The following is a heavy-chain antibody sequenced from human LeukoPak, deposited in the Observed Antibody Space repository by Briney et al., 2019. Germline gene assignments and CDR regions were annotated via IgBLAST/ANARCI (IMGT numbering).Heavy chain of an antibody. CDR1: GFTFSSYA. V-gene: IGHV3-23*01. CDR3: AKFRYDSSGYFDY. CDR2: TSGSGGST. D-gene: IGHD3-22*01. J-gene: IGHJ4*02. Sequence: PGGSLRLSCAASGFTFSSYAMSWVRQAPGKGLEWVSATSGSGGSTYYADSVKGRFTISRDNSKNTLYLQMNSLRAEDTAVYYCAKFRYDSSGYFDYWGQGTLVTVSS.